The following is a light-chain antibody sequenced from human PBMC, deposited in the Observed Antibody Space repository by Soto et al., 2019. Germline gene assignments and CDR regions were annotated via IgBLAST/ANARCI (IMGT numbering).Light chain of an antibody. Sequence: EIVMTQSPATLSVSPGERATLSCRASQSVSSNLAWYQQKPGQAPRLLIYGVSSRATGIPDRFSGSGSGTDFTLTISRLEPEDFAVYYCQQYGSTPWTFGQGTKVDNK. CDR2: GVS. J-gene: IGKJ1*01. CDR1: QSVSSN. V-gene: IGKV3-20*01. CDR3: QQYGSTPWT.